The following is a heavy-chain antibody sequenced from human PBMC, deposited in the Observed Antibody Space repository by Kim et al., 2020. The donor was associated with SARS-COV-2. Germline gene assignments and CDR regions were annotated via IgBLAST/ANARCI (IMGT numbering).Heavy chain of an antibody. CDR2: IRSKAYGGTT. Sequence: GGSLRLSCTASGFTFGDYAMSWVRQAPGKGLEWVGFIRSKAYGGTTEYAASVKGRFTISRDDSKSIAYLQMNSLKTEDTAVYYCTRDGITMVRGVIIDQYYFDYWGQGTLVTVSS. V-gene: IGHV3-49*04. CDR3: TRDGITMVRGVIIDQYYFDY. D-gene: IGHD3-10*01. J-gene: IGHJ4*02. CDR1: GFTFGDYA.